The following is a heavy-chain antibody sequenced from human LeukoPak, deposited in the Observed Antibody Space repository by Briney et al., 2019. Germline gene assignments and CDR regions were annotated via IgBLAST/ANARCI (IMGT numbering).Heavy chain of an antibody. CDR2: IYHSGST. J-gene: IGHJ4*02. CDR3: ASNEDCSSTSCYARDPFDY. CDR1: GGSISSYY. V-gene: IGHV4-38-2*02. Sequence: SETLSLTCTVSGGSISSYYWGWIRQPPGKGLEWIGSIYHSGSTYYNPSLKSRVTISVDTSKNQFSLKLSSVTAADTAVYYCASNEDCSSTSCYARDPFDYWGQGTLVTVSS. D-gene: IGHD2-2*01.